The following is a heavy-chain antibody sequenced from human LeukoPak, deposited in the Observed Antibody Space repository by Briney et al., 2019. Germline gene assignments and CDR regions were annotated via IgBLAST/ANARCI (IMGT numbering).Heavy chain of an antibody. CDR3: ARCGSGSSRNDY. Sequence: SETLSLTCAVSGYSISSGYYWGWIRQPPGKGLEWIGSIYHSGSTYYNPFLKSRVTISVDTSKNQFSLKLSSVTAADTAVYYCARCGSGSSRNDYWGQGTLVTVSS. D-gene: IGHD1-26*01. J-gene: IGHJ4*02. CDR1: GYSISSGYY. CDR2: IYHSGST. V-gene: IGHV4-38-2*01.